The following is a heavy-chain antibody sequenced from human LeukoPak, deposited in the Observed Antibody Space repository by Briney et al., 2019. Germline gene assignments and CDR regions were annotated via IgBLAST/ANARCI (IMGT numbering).Heavy chain of an antibody. J-gene: IGHJ4*02. CDR1: GFTVRSYF. Sequence: GGSLRLSCAASGFTVRSYFMTWVRQAPGKGLEWVSIIYKTGATYYADSVKGRFTISRDNSKNTLYLQMNSLRAEDTAIYYCARGDILSTYYDQPFLDSWGQGTLVTVSS. CDR2: IYKTGAT. V-gene: IGHV3-53*01. CDR3: ARGDILSTYYDQPFLDS. D-gene: IGHD3-9*01.